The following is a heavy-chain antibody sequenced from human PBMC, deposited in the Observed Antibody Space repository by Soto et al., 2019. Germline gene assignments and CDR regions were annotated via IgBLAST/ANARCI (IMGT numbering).Heavy chain of an antibody. CDR2: ISSNSLYI. D-gene: IGHD1-26*01. V-gene: IGHV3-11*05. CDR3: AGYLGASIHANDRTRAFDY. Sequence: QVQLVESGGGLVKPGGSLRLSCAASGFTFRDNNMKRIRQAPEKGLEWVSYISSNSLYINYADSVKGRFTISRDNAKNSLYLQMNILRDEDTAVYYCAGYLGASIHANDRTRAFDYWGQGTLVTVSS. J-gene: IGHJ4*02. CDR1: GFTFRDNN.